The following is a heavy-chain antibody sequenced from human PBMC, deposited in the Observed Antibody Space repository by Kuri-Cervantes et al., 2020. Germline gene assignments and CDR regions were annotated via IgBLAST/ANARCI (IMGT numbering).Heavy chain of an antibody. D-gene: IGHD1-26*01. CDR1: GGSISSGGYA. CDR2: IYYSGST. J-gene: IGHJ4*02. V-gene: IGHV4-30-2*01. Sequence: SETLSLTSAVSGGSISSGGYAWSWIRQPPGKGLEWIGYIYYSGSTYYNPSLKSRVTISVDTSKNQFSLKQSSVTAADTAVYYCARDPPLVGGFDYWGQGTLVTVSS. CDR3: ARDPPLVGGFDY.